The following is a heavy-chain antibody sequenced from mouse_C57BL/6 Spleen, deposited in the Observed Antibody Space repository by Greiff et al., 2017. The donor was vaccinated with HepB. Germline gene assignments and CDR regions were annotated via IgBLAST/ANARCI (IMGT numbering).Heavy chain of an antibody. D-gene: IGHD1-1*01. J-gene: IGHJ4*01. Sequence: QVQLQQPGAELVRPGSSVKLSCKASGYTFTSYWMDWVKQRPGQGLEWIGNIYPSDSETHYNQKFKDKATLTVDKSSSTAYMQLCSLTSEDSAVYYCARGNYGSLDYWGQGTSVTVSS. V-gene: IGHV1-61*01. CDR3: ARGNYGSLDY. CDR1: GYTFTSYW. CDR2: IYPSDSET.